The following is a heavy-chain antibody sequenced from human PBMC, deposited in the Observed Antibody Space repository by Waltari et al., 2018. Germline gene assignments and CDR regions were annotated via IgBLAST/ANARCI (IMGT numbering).Heavy chain of an antibody. Sequence: EVQLVESGGGLVQPGGSLRLSCVASGFTVGRDWMSWVRQATGKGLEWVADIKQDGSKEYYMESVRGRFTISRDNGKKSVYLQMNRLRVEDTAVYYCARDWEGDSPNFDYWGQGTQVTVSS. V-gene: IGHV3-7*01. CDR2: IKQDGSKE. CDR1: GFTVGRDW. J-gene: IGHJ4*02. D-gene: IGHD1-26*01. CDR3: ARDWEGDSPNFDY.